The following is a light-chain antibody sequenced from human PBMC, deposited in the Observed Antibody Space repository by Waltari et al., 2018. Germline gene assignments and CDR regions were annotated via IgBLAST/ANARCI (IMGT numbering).Light chain of an antibody. CDR1: SSDVGGYNC. CDR3: SSYTSSSTLV. V-gene: IGLV2-14*03. J-gene: IGLJ2*01. Sequence: QSALTQPASVSGSPGQSITIPCTGTSSDVGGYNCVSWYQQHPGKAPKLMIYDVSNRPSGVSNRFSGSKSGNTASLTISGLQAEDEADYYCSSYTSSSTLVFGGGTKLTVL. CDR2: DVS.